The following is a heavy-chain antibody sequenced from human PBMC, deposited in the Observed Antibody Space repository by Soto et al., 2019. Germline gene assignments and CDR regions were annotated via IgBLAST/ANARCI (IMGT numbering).Heavy chain of an antibody. D-gene: IGHD6-13*01. J-gene: IGHJ5*02. CDR2: MNPNSGNT. Sequence: ASVKVSCKASGGTFSNYAISWVRQAPGQGLEWMGWMNPNSGNTGYAQKFQGRVTMTRNTSISTAYMELSSLRSEDTAVYYCARERSAAGTGWFDPWGQGTLVTVSS. V-gene: IGHV1-8*02. CDR3: ARERSAAGTGWFDP. CDR1: GGTFSNYA.